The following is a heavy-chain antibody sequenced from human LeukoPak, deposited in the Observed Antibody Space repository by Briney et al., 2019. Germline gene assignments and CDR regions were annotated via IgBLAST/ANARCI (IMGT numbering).Heavy chain of an antibody. J-gene: IGHJ3*02. V-gene: IGHV3-7*01. CDR2: IKEDGSEK. D-gene: IGHD1-26*01. CDR3: ARIVEPTRVAFDI. CDR1: GFTFHSYW. Sequence: GGSLRLSCAASGFTFHSYWMSWVRQTPGKGLEWVANIKEDGSEKYYVDSVKGRFTISRDNGKNSLYLQMNSLRAEDTAVYYCARIVEPTRVAFDICGQGTMVTVSS.